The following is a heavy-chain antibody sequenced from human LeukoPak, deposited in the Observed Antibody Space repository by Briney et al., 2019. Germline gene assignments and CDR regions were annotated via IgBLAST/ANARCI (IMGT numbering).Heavy chain of an antibody. D-gene: IGHD2-2*02. J-gene: IGHJ6*03. V-gene: IGHV3-30-3*01. CDR3: ARSPSGYCTDTSCYNNYSHCHMDV. Sequence: GRCLRLARSAAGFTFGVYTMDWVRHAPGKGLEWVAIISYDGGNKYYADSVKGRFTISKDHSKNTLYQQMNSLTVEDTAVYFCARSPSGYCTDTSCYNNYSHCHMDVWGKGTTVTVSS. CDR1: GFTFGVYT. CDR2: ISYDGGNK.